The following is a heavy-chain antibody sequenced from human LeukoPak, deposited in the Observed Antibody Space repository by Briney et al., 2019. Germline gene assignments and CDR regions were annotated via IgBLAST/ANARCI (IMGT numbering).Heavy chain of an antibody. J-gene: IGHJ4*02. V-gene: IGHV1-69*04. CDR1: GGTFSSYA. CDR2: IIPILGIA. D-gene: IGHD5-12*01. Sequence: RASVKVSCKASGGTFSSYAISWVRQAPGQGLEWMGRIIPILGIANYAQKFQGRVMITADKSTSTAYIELSSLRSEDTAVYYCARDIVATNDGVDYWGQGTLVTVSS. CDR3: ARDIVATNDGVDY.